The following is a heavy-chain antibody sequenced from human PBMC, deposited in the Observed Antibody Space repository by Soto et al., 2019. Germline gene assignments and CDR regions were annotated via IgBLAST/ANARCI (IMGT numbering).Heavy chain of an antibody. CDR3: ARDRGTVTTRVYYYYYGMDV. D-gene: IGHD4-17*01. V-gene: IGHV4-31*03. Sequence: QVQLQESGPGLVKPSQTLSLTCTVSGGSISSGGYYWSWIRQHPGKGLEWIGYIYYSGSTYYNPALKSRVTISVDTSKNQFSLKLSSVTAADTAVYYCARDRGTVTTRVYYYYYGMDVWGQGTTVTVSS. CDR1: GGSISSGGYY. J-gene: IGHJ6*02. CDR2: IYYSGST.